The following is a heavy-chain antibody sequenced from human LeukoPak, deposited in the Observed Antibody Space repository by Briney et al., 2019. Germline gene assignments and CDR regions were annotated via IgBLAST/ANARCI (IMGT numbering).Heavy chain of an antibody. V-gene: IGHV3-23*01. CDR2: ISGSGGST. D-gene: IGHD2-15*01. Sequence: PGGSLRLSCAASGFTFSSYAMHWVRQAPGKGLEWVSSISGSGGSTYYADSVKGRFTISRDTSKSTLYLQMSSLRAEDTAVYYCAKRSGDSYFLDSWGQGTLVTVSS. CDR1: GFTFSSYA. CDR3: AKRSGDSYFLDS. J-gene: IGHJ4*02.